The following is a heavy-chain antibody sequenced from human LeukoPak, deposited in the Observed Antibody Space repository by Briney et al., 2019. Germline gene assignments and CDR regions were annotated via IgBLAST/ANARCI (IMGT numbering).Heavy chain of an antibody. CDR1: GFSFSRHA. V-gene: IGHV3-23*01. CDR3: AKVGRYFDSSGYFLGTFDI. D-gene: IGHD3-22*01. Sequence: PGGSLRLSCAVSGFSFSRHAMSWVRQAPGKGLEWVSAISGSGVSTYYGDSVKARFTISRDNSKNTLYLQMNSLRAEDTAVYYCAKVGRYFDSSGYFLGTFDIWGQGTMVTVSS. J-gene: IGHJ3*02. CDR2: ISGSGVST.